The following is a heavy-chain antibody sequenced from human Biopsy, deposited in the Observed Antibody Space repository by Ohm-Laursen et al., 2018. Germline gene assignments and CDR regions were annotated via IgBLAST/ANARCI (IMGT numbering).Heavy chain of an antibody. CDR3: ARGRRHCSGTCSRWYFDL. V-gene: IGHV1-2*02. D-gene: IGHD2-2*01. J-gene: IGHJ2*01. CDR2: INPKSGDT. CDR1: GYTFTAFS. Sequence: ASVKVSCKPSGYTFTAFSVHWLRQAPGQGLEWMGWINPKSGDTDYPQNFQGRVSMTRDTSISTAYMDLGRLRSDDTAVYYCARGRRHCSGTCSRWYFDLWGRGTLVTVS.